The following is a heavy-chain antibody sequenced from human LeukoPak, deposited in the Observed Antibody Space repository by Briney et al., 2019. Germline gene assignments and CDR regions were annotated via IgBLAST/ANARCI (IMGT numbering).Heavy chain of an antibody. J-gene: IGHJ1*01. CDR2: IIPIFGTA. CDR1: GGTFSSYA. Sequence: SVKVSCKASGGTFSSYAISWVRQAPGQGLEWMGRIIPIFGTANYAQKFQGRVTITTDGSTSTAYMELSSLRSEDTAVCYCARELGGNGFQHWGQGTLVTVSS. V-gene: IGHV1-69*05. CDR3: ARELGGNGFQH. D-gene: IGHD4-23*01.